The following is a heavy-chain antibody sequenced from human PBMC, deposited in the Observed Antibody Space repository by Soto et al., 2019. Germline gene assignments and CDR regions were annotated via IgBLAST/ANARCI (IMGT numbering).Heavy chain of an antibody. CDR1: GGTFSSYA. V-gene: IGHV1-69*13. CDR2: IIPIFGTA. Sequence: SSVKVSCKASGGTFSSYAISWVRQAPGQGLEWMGGIIPIFGTANYAQKFQGRVTITADESTSTAYMELSSLRSEDTAVYYCARPRWPMTMIVVVTPKGLDYWGQGTLVTVS. J-gene: IGHJ4*02. D-gene: IGHD3-22*01. CDR3: ARPRWPMTMIVVVTPKGLDY.